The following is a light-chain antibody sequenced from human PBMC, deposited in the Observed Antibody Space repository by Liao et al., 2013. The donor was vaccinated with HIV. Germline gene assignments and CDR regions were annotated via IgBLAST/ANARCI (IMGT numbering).Light chain of an antibody. CDR1: KIGGKS. V-gene: IGLV3-21*01. CDR3: QAWDSSTAI. Sequence: SYALTQPPSVSVAPGKTATMTCGGNKIGGKSVHWYQQQPGQAPVLVISYDSERPSGISERFSGSNSGNTATLTISGTQAMDEADYYCQAWDSSTAIFGGGTKLTVL. CDR2: YDS. J-gene: IGLJ2*01.